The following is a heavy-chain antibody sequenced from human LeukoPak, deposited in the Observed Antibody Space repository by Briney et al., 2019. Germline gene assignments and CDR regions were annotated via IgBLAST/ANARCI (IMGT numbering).Heavy chain of an antibody. Sequence: GGSLRLSCAASGFTFSDYYMSWIRQAPGKGLQWVSYISSGSSYTNYVDSVKGRFTISRDNAKNSLYLQMNSLRAEDTAVYYCARDLVRGTSDYWGQGTLVTVSS. D-gene: IGHD3-10*01. J-gene: IGHJ4*02. CDR3: ARDLVRGTSDY. CDR2: ISSGSSYT. CDR1: GFTFSDYY. V-gene: IGHV3-11*06.